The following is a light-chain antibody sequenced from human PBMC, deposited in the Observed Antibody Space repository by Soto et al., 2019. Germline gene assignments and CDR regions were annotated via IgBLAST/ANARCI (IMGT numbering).Light chain of an antibody. Sequence: QSALTQPASLSGSPGQSITISCTGTSSDIGAYDYVSWFQQHPGKAPKLMISEVNNRPSGVSNRFSGSKSGNTASLTISGLRAEDEAYYYCSSFTSSNTGVFGTGTKVTVL. CDR2: EVN. CDR1: SSDIGAYDY. V-gene: IGLV2-14*01. J-gene: IGLJ1*01. CDR3: SSFTSSNTGV.